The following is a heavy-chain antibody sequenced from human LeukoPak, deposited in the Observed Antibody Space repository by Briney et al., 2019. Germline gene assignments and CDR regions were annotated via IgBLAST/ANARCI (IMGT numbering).Heavy chain of an antibody. D-gene: IGHD3-3*01. CDR3: ASEKAGYDFWSGYSPDWFDP. J-gene: IGHJ5*02. CDR2: INHSGST. Sequence: SETLSLTCAVYGGSFSGYYWSWLRQPPGKGLEWIGEINHSGSTNYNPSLKSRVTISVDTSKNQFSLKLSSVTAADTAVYYCASEKAGYDFWSGYSPDWFDPWGQGTLVTVSS. CDR1: GGSFSGYY. V-gene: IGHV4-34*01.